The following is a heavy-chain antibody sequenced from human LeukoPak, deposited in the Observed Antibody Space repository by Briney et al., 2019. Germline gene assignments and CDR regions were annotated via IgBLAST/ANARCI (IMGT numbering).Heavy chain of an antibody. CDR1: GGSFSGYY. D-gene: IGHD5-18*01. J-gene: IGHJ5*02. V-gene: IGHV4-34*01. CDR2: INHSGST. CDR3: ARGPRIPSRWGFDP. Sequence: SETLSLTCAVYGGSFSGYYWSWIRQPPGKGLEWIGEINHSGSTNYNPSLKSRVTISVDTSKNQFSLKLSSVTAADTAVYYCARGPRIPSRWGFDPWGQGTLVTVSS.